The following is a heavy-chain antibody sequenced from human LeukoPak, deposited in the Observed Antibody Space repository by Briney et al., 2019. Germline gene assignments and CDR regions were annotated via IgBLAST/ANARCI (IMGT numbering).Heavy chain of an antibody. CDR3: SAVVVPATKQKSDYYYYMDV. J-gene: IGHJ6*03. V-gene: IGHV4-38-2*01. Sequence: PSETLSLTCAVSGYSISSGYYWGWIRQPPGKGLEWIGSIYHSGSTYYNPSLKSRVTISVDTSKNQFSLKLSSVTAADTAVYYCSAVVVPATKQKSDYYYYMDVWGKGTTVTVSS. CDR2: IYHSGST. D-gene: IGHD2-2*01. CDR1: GYSISSGYY.